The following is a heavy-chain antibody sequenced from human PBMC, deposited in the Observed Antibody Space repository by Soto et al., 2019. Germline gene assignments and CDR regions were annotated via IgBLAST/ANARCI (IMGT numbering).Heavy chain of an antibody. CDR1: GFTFSGSA. D-gene: IGHD4-17*01. Sequence: EVQLVESGGGLVQPGGSLKLSCAASGFTFSGSAMHWVRQASGKGLEWVGRIRSKANSYATAYAASVKGRFTISRDDSKNTAYLQMHSLNTEDTAFYYCTRTMTTAAFDIWGQGTMVTVSS. CDR3: TRTMTTAAFDI. CDR2: IRSKANSYAT. J-gene: IGHJ3*02. V-gene: IGHV3-73*02.